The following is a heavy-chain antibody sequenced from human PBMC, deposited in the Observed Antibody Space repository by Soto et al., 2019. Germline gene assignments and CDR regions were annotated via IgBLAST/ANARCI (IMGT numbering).Heavy chain of an antibody. CDR3: ARHKLYYGSGTYFDY. CDR2: IYYSGRT. Sequence: KSSETLSLTCTVSGGSISSSSYNWGWIRQPPGKGLEWIGSIYYSGRTYYNPSLKSRVTISLDTSKKQFSLKLTSVTAADTAMYYCARHKLYYGSGTYFDYWGPGTLVTVSS. CDR1: GGSISSSSYN. D-gene: IGHD3-10*01. J-gene: IGHJ4*02. V-gene: IGHV4-39*01.